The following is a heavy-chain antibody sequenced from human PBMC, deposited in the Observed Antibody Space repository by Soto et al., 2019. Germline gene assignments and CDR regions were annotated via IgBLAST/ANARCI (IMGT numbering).Heavy chain of an antibody. Sequence: GGSLRLSCAASGFPFSSYAMSWVRQAPGKGLEWVLAISGSGGSTYYADSVKGRFTISRHNSKNTLYLQMNSLRAEDTAVYYCAKSLIGRFDTWGQGTLVTSPQ. CDR3: AKSLIGRFDT. CDR2: ISGSGGST. CDR1: GFPFSSYA. V-gene: IGHV3-23*01. J-gene: IGHJ5*02. D-gene: IGHD1-26*01.